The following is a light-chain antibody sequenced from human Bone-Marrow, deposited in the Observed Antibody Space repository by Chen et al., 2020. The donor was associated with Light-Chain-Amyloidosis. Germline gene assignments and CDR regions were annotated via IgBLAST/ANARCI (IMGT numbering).Light chain of an antibody. J-gene: IGLJ3*02. Sequence: NFMLTQPHSVSESPGMKVIISYTRSSGSIATNYVQLYQQRPGSSPTTVIYEDDQRPSGVPDRFSGSIDRSSNSASLTISGLKTEDEADYYCQSYQGSSQGVFGGGTKLTVL. V-gene: IGLV6-57*01. CDR2: EDD. CDR1: SGSIATNY. CDR3: QSYQGSSQGV.